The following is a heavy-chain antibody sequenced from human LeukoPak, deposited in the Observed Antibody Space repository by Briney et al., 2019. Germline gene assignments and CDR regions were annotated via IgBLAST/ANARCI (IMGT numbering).Heavy chain of an antibody. V-gene: IGHV4-34*01. Sequence: PSETLSLTCAVYGGSFSGYYWSWIRQPPGKGLEWIGEINHSGSTNYNPSPKSRVTISVDTSKNQFSLKLSSVTAADTAVYYCARRLLGYCSGGSCYSGYFQHWGQGTLVTVSS. J-gene: IGHJ1*01. CDR3: ARRLLGYCSGGSCYSGYFQH. CDR2: INHSGST. CDR1: GGSFSGYY. D-gene: IGHD2-15*01.